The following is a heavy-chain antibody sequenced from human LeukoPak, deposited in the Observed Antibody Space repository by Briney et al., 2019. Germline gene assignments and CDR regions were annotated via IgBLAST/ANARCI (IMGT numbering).Heavy chain of an antibody. Sequence: PGGSLRPSCAASGFTFSGSALHWVRQAPGKGLEWVSTISVSGASTYYADSVKGRFTISRENSKNTLYLQMNTLRAEDTATYYCAKGQERTRIAARPSALDFWGQGTLVTVSS. V-gene: IGHV3-23*01. CDR3: AKGQERTRIAARPSALDF. CDR2: ISVSGAST. J-gene: IGHJ4*02. CDR1: GFTFSGSA. D-gene: IGHD6-6*01.